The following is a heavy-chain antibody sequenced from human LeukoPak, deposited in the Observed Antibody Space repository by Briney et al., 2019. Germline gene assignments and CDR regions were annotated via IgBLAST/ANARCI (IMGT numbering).Heavy chain of an antibody. CDR3: ATRGDTATYYYYMDV. J-gene: IGHJ6*03. CDR2: IIPIFGTA. CDR1: GGTFSSYA. D-gene: IGHD5-18*01. Sequence: SVKVSCKASGGTFSSYAISWVRQAPGQGLEWMGGIIPIFGTANYAQKFQGRVTITADKSTSTAYMELSSLRSEDTAVYYCATRGDTATYYYYMDVWGKGTTVTVSS. V-gene: IGHV1-69*06.